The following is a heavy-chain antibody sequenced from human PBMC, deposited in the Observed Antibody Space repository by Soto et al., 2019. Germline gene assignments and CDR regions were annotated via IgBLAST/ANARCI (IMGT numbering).Heavy chain of an antibody. D-gene: IGHD6-19*01. CDR3: AKCEVSGWYECDY. Sequence: GGSLRLSCAASGFTFSSYGMHWVRQAPGKGLEWVAVISYDGSNKYYADSVKGRFTISRDNSKNTLYLQMNSLRAEDTAVYYCAKCEVSGWYECDYWGQGTLVTVSS. CDR1: GFTFSSYG. CDR2: ISYDGSNK. J-gene: IGHJ4*02. V-gene: IGHV3-30*18.